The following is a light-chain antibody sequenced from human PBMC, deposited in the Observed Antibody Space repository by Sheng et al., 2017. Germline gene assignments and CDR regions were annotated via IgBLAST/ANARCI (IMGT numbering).Light chain of an antibody. CDR1: QSVSGSS. CDR3: QQYGSSPET. CDR2: GAS. V-gene: IGKV3-20*01. J-gene: IGKJ1*01. Sequence: IXLTQSPGTLSLSPGERATFSCRASQSVSGSSLAWYQQKSGQAPRLLIYGASNRATGVPDRFSGSGSGTDFTLTISRLEPEDFAVYFCQQYGSSPETFGQGTKVEI.